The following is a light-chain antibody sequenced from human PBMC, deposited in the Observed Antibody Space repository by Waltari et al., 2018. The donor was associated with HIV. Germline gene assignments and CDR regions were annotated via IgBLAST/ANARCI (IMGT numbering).Light chain of an antibody. CDR1: EGISRS. CDR2: TAS. CDR3: QQFKSYPFT. J-gene: IGKJ2*01. Sequence: DIHLTQSPAYLSASVGDRVTLTCRASEGISRSLAWYQQEPGKAPKLLIYTASTLQSGVPSRFSGSGSGTEFTLTVTSLQPEDFATYYCQQFKSYPFTFGQGTELGIK. V-gene: IGKV1-9*01.